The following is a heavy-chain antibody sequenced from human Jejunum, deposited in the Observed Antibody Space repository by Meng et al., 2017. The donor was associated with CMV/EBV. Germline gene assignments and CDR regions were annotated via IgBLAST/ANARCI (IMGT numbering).Heavy chain of an antibody. Sequence: SGFTFSKFGMHWVRQAPGKGLEWVAVIWGDGSEKYYSDSVKGRFTIFRDNPRNTLYLQMNSLRPDDTARYFCAKGGSGSYDWFDPWGQGTLGTVSS. V-gene: IGHV3-33*03. J-gene: IGHJ5*02. CDR2: IWGDGSEK. CDR3: AKGGSGSYDWFDP. D-gene: IGHD1-26*01. CDR1: GFTFSKFG.